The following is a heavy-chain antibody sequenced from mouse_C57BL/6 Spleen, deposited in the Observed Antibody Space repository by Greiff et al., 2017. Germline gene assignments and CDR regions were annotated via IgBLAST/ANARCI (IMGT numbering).Heavy chain of an antibody. CDR2: IYWDDDK. D-gene: IGHD2-4*01. Sequence: QVTLKVCGPGILQPSQTLSLTCSFSGFSLSTSGMGVSWLRQPSGKGLEWLAHIYWDDDKRYNPSLKSRLTISKDTSRNQVFLKITSVDTADTATYYCARRADYDEGAWFAYWGQGTLVTVSA. CDR1: GFSLSTSGMG. V-gene: IGHV8-12*01. J-gene: IGHJ3*01. CDR3: ARRADYDEGAWFAY.